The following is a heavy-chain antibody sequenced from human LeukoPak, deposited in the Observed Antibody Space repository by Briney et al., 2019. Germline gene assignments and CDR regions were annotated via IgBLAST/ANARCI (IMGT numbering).Heavy chain of an antibody. CDR2: MYSGGST. CDR3: ARDGSGSYYLRYWYFDL. J-gene: IGHJ2*01. Sequence: GGSLRLSCAASGFTVSSNYMSWVRQAPGKGLEWVSVMYSGGSTYYADSVKGRFTISRDNSKNTLYLQMNSLRAEDTAVYYCARDGSGSYYLRYWYFDLWGRGTLVTVSS. D-gene: IGHD3-10*01. V-gene: IGHV3-66*01. CDR1: GFTVSSNY.